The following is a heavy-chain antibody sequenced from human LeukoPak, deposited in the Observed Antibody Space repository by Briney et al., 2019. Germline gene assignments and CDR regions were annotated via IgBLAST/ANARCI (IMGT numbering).Heavy chain of an antibody. CDR1: GFTFTSYA. J-gene: IGHJ4*02. CDR3: AKDGGDYFDY. V-gene: IGHV3-23*01. Sequence: GASLRLSCAASGFTFTSYAMSWVRQAPGKGLEWVSVISGSGGSTHYADSVKGRFTISRDNSKNTLYLQMNSLRAEDTAVYYCAKDGGDYFDYWGQGTLVTVSS. CDR2: ISGSGGST. D-gene: IGHD4-17*01.